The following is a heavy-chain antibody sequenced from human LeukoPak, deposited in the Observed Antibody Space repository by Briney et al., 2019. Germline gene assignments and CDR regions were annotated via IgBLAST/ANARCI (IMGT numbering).Heavy chain of an antibody. J-gene: IGHJ4*02. CDR1: GGTFSSYA. V-gene: IGHV1-69*01. Sequence: SVKVSCKASGGTFSSYAISWVRQAPGQGLEWMGGIIPIFGAANYAQKFQGRVTITADESTSTAYMELSSLRSEDTAVYYCARSGRYSTTHFDYWGQGTLVSVSS. CDR3: ARSGRYSTTHFDY. D-gene: IGHD3-9*01. CDR2: IIPIFGAA.